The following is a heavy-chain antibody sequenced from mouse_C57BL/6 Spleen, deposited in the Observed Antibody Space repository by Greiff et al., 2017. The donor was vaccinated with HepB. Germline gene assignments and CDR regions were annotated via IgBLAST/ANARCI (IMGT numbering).Heavy chain of an antibody. CDR1: GYAFTNYL. CDR2: INPGSGGT. CDR3: ARHYGSSGFAY. V-gene: IGHV1-54*01. D-gene: IGHD1-1*01. Sequence: VQLQQPGAELVRPGTSVKVSCKASGYAFTNYLIEWVKQRPGQGLEWIGVINPGSGGTNYNEKFKGKATLTADKSSSTAYMQLSSLTSEDSAVYFCARHYGSSGFAYWGQGTLVTVSA. J-gene: IGHJ3*01.